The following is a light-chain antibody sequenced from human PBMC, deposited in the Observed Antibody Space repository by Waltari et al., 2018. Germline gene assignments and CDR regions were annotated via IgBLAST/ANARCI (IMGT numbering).Light chain of an antibody. V-gene: IGKV3-20*01. CDR3: QQYVNSPGT. CDR2: GAL. Sequence: EIVLTQSPGTLSLSPGETATLSCRASQSLSVAYIAWYQHQSGQAPRLLIYGALYRAADIPERFSGSGSGTDFTLTISRLEPEDFAFYYCQQYVNSPGTFGQGTKLESK. J-gene: IGKJ2*01. CDR1: QSLSVAY.